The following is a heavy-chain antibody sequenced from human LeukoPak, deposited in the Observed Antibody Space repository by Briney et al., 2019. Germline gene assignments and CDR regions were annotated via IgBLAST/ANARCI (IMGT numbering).Heavy chain of an antibody. V-gene: IGHV1-2*02. CDR2: IHPRRGVA. J-gene: IGHJ4*02. D-gene: IGHD3-10*01. Sequence: SVTVSCKASGYSFTAFYIHWVRQAPGQGHEWMGWIHPRRGVANYAYKFKGRVTMTRDTSSSPAYMDLDSLGTWKPSTYYCTRDGELGTGSYYWGCFDYWGQGNLVTVSS. CDR1: GYSFTAFY. CDR3: TRDGELGTGSYYWGCFDY.